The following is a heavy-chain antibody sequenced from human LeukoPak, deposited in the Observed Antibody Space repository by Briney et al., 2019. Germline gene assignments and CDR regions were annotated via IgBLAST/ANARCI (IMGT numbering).Heavy chain of an antibody. CDR2: IIPIFGIA. D-gene: IGHD6-19*01. Sequence: ASVKVSCKASGGTFSSYAISWVRQAPGQGLEWMGRIIPIFGIANYAQKFQGRVTITADKSTSTAYMELSSLRSEDTAVYYCARGVTVAGRHDAFDIWGQGTVVTVSS. CDR3: ARGVTVAGRHDAFDI. J-gene: IGHJ3*02. CDR1: GGTFSSYA. V-gene: IGHV1-69*04.